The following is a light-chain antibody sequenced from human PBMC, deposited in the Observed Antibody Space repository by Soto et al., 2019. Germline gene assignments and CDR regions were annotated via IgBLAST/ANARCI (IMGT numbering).Light chain of an antibody. CDR3: QQRSNWPPT. V-gene: IGKV3-11*01. Sequence: EIVSTQSPGTLSLSPGESATLSCRASQSVISSYLAWYRQKPGQAPRLLIYDASNRATGIPARFSGSGSGTDFTLTISSLEPEDFAVYYCQQRSNWPPTFGQGTRLEIK. CDR2: DAS. CDR1: QSVISSY. J-gene: IGKJ5*01.